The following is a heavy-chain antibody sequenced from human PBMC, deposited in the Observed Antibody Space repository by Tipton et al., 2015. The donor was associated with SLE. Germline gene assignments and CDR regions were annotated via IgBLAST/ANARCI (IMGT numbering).Heavy chain of an antibody. CDR2: IYYSGTT. V-gene: IGHV4-59*01. D-gene: IGHD3-10*01. CDR3: AKVGYAYGLGEFDY. J-gene: IGHJ4*02. Sequence: TLSLTCTVSGSSISYYCWSWIRQPPGKGLEWIGYIYYSGTTKYTPSFMSRVIISVDTSKNQFSLQLSSVTAADTAVYFCAKVGYAYGLGEFDYWGQGTLVTVSS. CDR1: GSSISYYC.